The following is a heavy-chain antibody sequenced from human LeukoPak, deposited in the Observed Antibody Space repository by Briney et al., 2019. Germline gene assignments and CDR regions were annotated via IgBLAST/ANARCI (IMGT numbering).Heavy chain of an antibody. CDR2: IYYSGST. D-gene: IGHD1-7*01. Sequence: PSETLSLTCTVSGGSISSSSYYWGWIRQPPGKGLEWIGSIYYSGSTYYNPSLKSRVTISVDTSKNQFSLKLSSVTAADTAVYYCASKQNWNYELDWGQGTLVTVSS. CDR3: ASKQNWNYELD. CDR1: GGSISSSSYY. J-gene: IGHJ4*02. V-gene: IGHV4-39*07.